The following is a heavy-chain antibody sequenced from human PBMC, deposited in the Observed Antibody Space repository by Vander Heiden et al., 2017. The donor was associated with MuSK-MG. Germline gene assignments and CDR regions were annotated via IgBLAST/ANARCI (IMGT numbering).Heavy chain of an antibody. CDR1: A. J-gene: IGHJ6*02. D-gene: IGHD3-22*01. Sequence: AVIYGRQAPGQGLVWMGRIIPILGIANYAQKFQGRVTITADKSTSTAYMELSSLRSEDTAVYYCARDRYYDSSGYFYYYYGMDVWGQGTTVTVSS. CDR3: ARDRYYDSSGYFYYYYGMDV. V-gene: IGHV1-69*04. CDR2: IIPILGIA.